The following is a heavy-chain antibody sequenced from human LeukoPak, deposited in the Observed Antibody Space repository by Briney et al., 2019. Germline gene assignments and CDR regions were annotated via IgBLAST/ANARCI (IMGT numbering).Heavy chain of an antibody. V-gene: IGHV5-51*01. D-gene: IGHD5-18*01. CDR2: IYPGDSDT. CDR3: ARHSGTVMVSFDY. Sequence: GESLNISCKCSGYSFTSYWIGWVRQMPGKGLEWMGIIYPGDSDTRYSPSFQGQVTISADKSISTAYLQWSSLKASDTAMYYCARHSGTVMVSFDYWGQGTLVTVSS. J-gene: IGHJ4*02. CDR1: GYSFTSYW.